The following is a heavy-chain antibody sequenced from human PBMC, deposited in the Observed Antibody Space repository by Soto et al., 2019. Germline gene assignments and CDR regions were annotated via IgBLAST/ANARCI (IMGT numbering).Heavy chain of an antibody. D-gene: IGHD3-10*01. J-gene: IGHJ6*02. CDR2: IIPIFGTA. CDR3: ARGSFYGSDLYGMDV. Sequence: SVKVSCTASGGTFSIYAISWVRQAPGQGLEWMGGIIPIFGTANYAQKFQGRVTITADESTSTAYMELSSLRSEDTAVYYCARGSFYGSDLYGMDVWGQGTTVTVSS. V-gene: IGHV1-69*13. CDR1: GGTFSIYA.